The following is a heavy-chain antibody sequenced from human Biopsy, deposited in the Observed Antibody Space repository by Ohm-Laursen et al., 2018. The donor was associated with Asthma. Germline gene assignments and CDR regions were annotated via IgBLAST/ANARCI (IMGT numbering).Heavy chain of an antibody. J-gene: IGHJ5*02. D-gene: IGHD1-7*01. CDR1: GYTFTGYY. V-gene: IGHV1-2*06. CDR2: INPNSGGT. CDR3: AREGITGTTAWFDP. Sequence: GASVKVSCKVSGYTFTGYYMHWVRQAPGQGLEWMGRINPNSGGTNYAQKFQGRVTMTRGTSISTAYMELSRLRSDDTAVYYCAREGITGTTAWFDPWGQGTLVTVSS.